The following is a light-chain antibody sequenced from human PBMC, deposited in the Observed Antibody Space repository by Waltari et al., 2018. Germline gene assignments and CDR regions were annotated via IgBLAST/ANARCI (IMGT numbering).Light chain of an antibody. CDR3: QSYDSNWSVRL. CDR1: SSNLGDYY. J-gene: IGLJ7*01. Sequence: QSVLTQPPSVSGAPGQRVTISCTGSSSNLGDYYVQRYQQLPGMAPKLLIYENTKRPSGVSLRFSGSQSGTSAALTITGLQSEDEADYYCQSYDSNWSVRLFGGGTRLTVL. CDR2: ENT. V-gene: IGLV1-40*01.